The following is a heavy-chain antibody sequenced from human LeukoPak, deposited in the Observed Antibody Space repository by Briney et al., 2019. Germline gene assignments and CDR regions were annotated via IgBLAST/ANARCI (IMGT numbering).Heavy chain of an antibody. D-gene: IGHD4-17*01. CDR1: GGTFSSYA. CDR2: MNPNSGNT. CDR3: ATFDYGDRAIAFDI. J-gene: IGHJ3*02. V-gene: IGHV1-8*03. Sequence: GASVKVSCKASGGTFSSYAISWVRQATGQGLEWMGWMNPNSGNTGYAQKFQGRVTITRNTSISTAYMELSSLRSEDTAVYYCATFDYGDRAIAFDIWGQGTMVTVSS.